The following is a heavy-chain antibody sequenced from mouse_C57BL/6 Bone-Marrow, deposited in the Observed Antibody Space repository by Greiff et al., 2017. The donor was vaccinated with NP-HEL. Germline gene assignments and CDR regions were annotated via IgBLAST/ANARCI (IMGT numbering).Heavy chain of an antibody. Sequence: EVQLVESGGDLVKPGGSLKLSCAASGFTFSSYGMSWVRQTPDKRLEWVATISSGGSYTYYPDSVKGRFTISRDNAKNTLYLQMSSLKFEDTAMYYCARPAYWGQGTLVTVSA. CDR3: ARPAY. V-gene: IGHV5-6*01. J-gene: IGHJ3*01. CDR2: ISSGGSYT. CDR1: GFTFSSYG.